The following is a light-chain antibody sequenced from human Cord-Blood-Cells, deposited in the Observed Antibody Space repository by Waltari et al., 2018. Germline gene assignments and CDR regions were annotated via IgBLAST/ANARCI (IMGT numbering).Light chain of an antibody. CDR1: QSISSY. CDR2: AAS. J-gene: IGKJ5*01. Sequence: DIQMTQSPSSLSASVGDRVTITCRASQSISSYLNWYQQKPGKAPKLLIYAASSLQSGVPSRFSGSGSGTDFTLTISSLQLEDFATYYCQQSYSTPPWITFGQGTRLEIK. V-gene: IGKV1-39*01. CDR3: QQSYSTPPWIT.